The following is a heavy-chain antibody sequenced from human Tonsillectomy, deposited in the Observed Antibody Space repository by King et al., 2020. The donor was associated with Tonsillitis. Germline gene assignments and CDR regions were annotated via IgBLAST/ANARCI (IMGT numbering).Heavy chain of an antibody. CDR2: IDPSDAYT. D-gene: IGHD2-15*01. V-gene: IGHV5-10-1*03. CDR3: ARDLPTPYCSGDRYYGALDP. CDR1: GYSFTNYW. Sequence: VQLVESGAEVKKPGESLKISCKDSGYSFTNYWINWVRQMPGKGLEWMGSIDPSDAYTNYSPSFQGHVTISADKSISTAYLQWSSLKASDTAMYYCARDLPTPYCSGDRYYGALDPWGQGTLVTVSS. J-gene: IGHJ5*02.